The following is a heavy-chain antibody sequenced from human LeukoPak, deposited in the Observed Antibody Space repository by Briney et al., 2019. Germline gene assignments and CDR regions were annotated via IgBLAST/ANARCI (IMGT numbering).Heavy chain of an antibody. Sequence: SETLSLTCSVSGASIDTYYWSWIRQPPGKGLEWIGYIYYSGSTNYNPSLKSRVTISVDTSKNQFSLKLSSVTAADTAVYYCARHPFYSNYDYYYYYMDVWGKGTTVTVSS. CDR3: ARHPFYSNYDYYYYYMDV. CDR1: GASIDTYY. J-gene: IGHJ6*03. D-gene: IGHD4-11*01. CDR2: IYYSGST. V-gene: IGHV4-59*01.